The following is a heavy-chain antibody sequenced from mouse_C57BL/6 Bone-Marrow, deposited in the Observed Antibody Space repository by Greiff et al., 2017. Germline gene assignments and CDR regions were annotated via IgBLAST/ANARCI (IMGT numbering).Heavy chain of an antibody. CDR3: ARHERYYDYEGYFDY. CDR1: GYIFTEYT. Sequence: VQLQQSGAELVKPGASVKLSCKASGYIFTEYTIHWVKQRSGQGLEWIGWFYPGSGSIKYNERFKDKATLTADKSSNTVYMELSRLTSEDSAVYFCARHERYYDYEGYFDYWGQGITLTVSS. D-gene: IGHD2-4*01. J-gene: IGHJ2*01. CDR2: FYPGSGSI. V-gene: IGHV1-62-2*01.